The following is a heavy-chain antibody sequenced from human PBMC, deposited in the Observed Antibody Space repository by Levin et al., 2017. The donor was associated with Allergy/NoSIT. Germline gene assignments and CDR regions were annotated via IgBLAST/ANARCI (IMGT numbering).Heavy chain of an antibody. J-gene: IGHJ4*02. CDR2: ISSSGDTT. CDR1: GFTFSNYA. Sequence: HSGGSLRLSCAASGFTFSNYAMTWVRQTPGKGLEWVSSISSSGDTTYYADSVKGRFTISRDNSKNTLYLQMNSLRAEDTAVHYCVRDRPPWPHDYWGPGTLVTVSS. CDR3: VRDRPPWPHDY. V-gene: IGHV3-23*01. D-gene: IGHD6-6*01.